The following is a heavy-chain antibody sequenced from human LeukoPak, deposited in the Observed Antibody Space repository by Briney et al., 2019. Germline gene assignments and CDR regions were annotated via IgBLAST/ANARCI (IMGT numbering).Heavy chain of an antibody. CDR1: GFTVSSYY. J-gene: IGHJ3*02. D-gene: IGHD5-24*01. CDR3: ARERPGGDGYNHAYDI. Sequence: GRSLRLSCAASGFTVSSYYMSWVRQAPGKGLEWVSVIFRDGSTYYGHSVRGRFTISRHHSKNTLYLQMNSLRVEDTAVYYCARERPGGDGYNHAYDIWGQGTMVTVSS. V-gene: IGHV3-66*01. CDR2: IFRDGST.